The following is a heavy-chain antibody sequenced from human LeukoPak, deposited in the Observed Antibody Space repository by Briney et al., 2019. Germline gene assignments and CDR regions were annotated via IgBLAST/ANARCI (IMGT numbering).Heavy chain of an antibody. J-gene: IGHJ6*03. Sequence: SETLSLTCAVSGYSISCGYYWGWIRPPPGKGLEWIGSIYYSGTTYYNPSLKSRITISVDTSNNQFSLKLSSVTAADTAVYYCAREGSGSYYYYYYYMDVWGKGTTVTVSS. CDR1: GYSISCGYY. V-gene: IGHV4-38-2*01. CDR3: AREGSGSYYYYYYYMDV. CDR2: IYYSGTT. D-gene: IGHD3-10*01.